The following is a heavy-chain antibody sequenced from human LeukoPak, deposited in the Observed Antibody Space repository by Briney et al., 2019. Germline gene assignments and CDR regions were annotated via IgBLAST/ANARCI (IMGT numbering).Heavy chain of an antibody. CDR1: GFSFSSGGVG. CDR2: IYENDEK. Sequence: ASGPTLVNPTQTLTLTCTFSGFSFSSGGVGVGWIRQPPGGALERLGVIYENDEKLYSSSLQNRLSITKDTSKNQVVLTMANMDPVDTATYYCAHRHRGVASDIWGQGTMVTVSS. CDR3: AHRHRGVASDI. V-gene: IGHV2-5*01. J-gene: IGHJ3*02. D-gene: IGHD2-15*01.